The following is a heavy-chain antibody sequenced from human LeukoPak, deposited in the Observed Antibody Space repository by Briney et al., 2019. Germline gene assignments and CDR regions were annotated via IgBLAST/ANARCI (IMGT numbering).Heavy chain of an antibody. CDR1: GFTFSSYW. Sequence: GGSLRLSCAASGFTFSSYWMSWVRQAPGKGLEWVANIKQDGSEKYYVDSVKGRFTISRGNAKNSLYLQMNSLRAEDTAVYYCARLGESTRYYYYGMDVWGQGTTVTVSS. V-gene: IGHV3-7*01. J-gene: IGHJ6*02. D-gene: IGHD3-10*01. CDR3: ARLGESTRYYYYGMDV. CDR2: IKQDGSEK.